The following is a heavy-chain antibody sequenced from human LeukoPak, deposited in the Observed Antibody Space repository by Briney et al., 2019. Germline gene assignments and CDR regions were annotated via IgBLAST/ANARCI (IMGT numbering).Heavy chain of an antibody. Sequence: PVKVSCKASGGTFSSYAISWVRQAPGQGLEWMGGIIPIFGTANYAQKFQGRVTMTRNTSISTAYMELSSLRSEDTAVYYCARNPGNADSSGWYWSYYYYGMDVWGQGTTVTVSS. CDR1: GGTFSSYA. CDR2: IIPIFGTA. V-gene: IGHV1-69*05. D-gene: IGHD6-19*01. CDR3: ARNPGNADSSGWYWSYYYYGMDV. J-gene: IGHJ6*02.